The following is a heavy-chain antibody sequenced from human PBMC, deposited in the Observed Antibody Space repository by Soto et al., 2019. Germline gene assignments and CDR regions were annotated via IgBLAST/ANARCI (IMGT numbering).Heavy chain of an antibody. J-gene: IGHJ6*02. CDR3: ARDPRTARASAMDV. D-gene: IGHD6-6*01. CDR1: GFIFSNFG. CDR2: VWYDGSNG. Sequence: GGSLRLSCTXSGFIFSNFGMHWVRQAPGKGLEWVAGVWYDGSNGVSAESVKGRFTISRDNSKNTLYLQMTSLRAEDTAVYYCARDPRTARASAMDVWGQGTTVTVSS. V-gene: IGHV3-33*01.